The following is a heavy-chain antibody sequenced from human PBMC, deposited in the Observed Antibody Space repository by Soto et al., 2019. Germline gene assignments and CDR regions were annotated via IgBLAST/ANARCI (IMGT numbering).Heavy chain of an antibody. J-gene: IGHJ4*02. CDR1: GYTFTTYG. D-gene: IGHD3-10*01. Sequence: GASVKVSCKASGYTFTTYGISWVRQAPGQGLEWMGWISAYNGNTNYAQNLQGRVTMTTDTPTSTAYMELRSLRSDDTAVYYCARFYASGSYPYDYWGQGTLVTVSS. V-gene: IGHV1-18*01. CDR2: ISAYNGNT. CDR3: ARFYASGSYPYDY.